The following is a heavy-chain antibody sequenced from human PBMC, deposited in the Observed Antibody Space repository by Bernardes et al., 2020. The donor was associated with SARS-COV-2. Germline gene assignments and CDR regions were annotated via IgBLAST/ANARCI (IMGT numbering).Heavy chain of an antibody. J-gene: IGHJ3*02. CDR3: ARDLEHSWDSHAFEI. Sequence: GGSLRLSCAASGFTFDDYGMSWVRQAPGKGLEWVSGINWNGGSTGYADSVKGRFTISRDNAKNSLYLQMNSLRAEDTALYHCARDLEHSWDSHAFEIWGQGTMVTVSS. CDR1: GFTFDDYG. CDR2: INWNGGST. D-gene: IGHD1-1*01. V-gene: IGHV3-20*01.